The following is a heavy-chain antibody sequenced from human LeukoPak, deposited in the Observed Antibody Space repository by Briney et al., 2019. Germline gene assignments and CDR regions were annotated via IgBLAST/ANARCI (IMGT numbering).Heavy chain of an antibody. CDR1: GGSISSSSYY. V-gene: IGHV4-39*07. D-gene: IGHD3-10*01. J-gene: IGHJ4*02. CDR3: ARGRGARMVRGVTFDY. Sequence: SETLSLTCTVSGGSISSSSYYWGCIRQPPGTGLEWIASIYYSGSTYYNPSLKSRVTISLDTSKNQFSLKLSSVTAADTAVYYCARGRGARMVRGVTFDYWGQGTLVTVSS. CDR2: IYYSGST.